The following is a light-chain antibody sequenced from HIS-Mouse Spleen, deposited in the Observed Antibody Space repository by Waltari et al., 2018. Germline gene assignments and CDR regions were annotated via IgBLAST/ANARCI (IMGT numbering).Light chain of an antibody. Sequence: SYELTQPPSVSVSPGQTASIPCPGDELGDKYACWYQQKPGQSPVLVIYQDSKRPSGIPERFSGSNSGNTATLTISGTQAMDEADYYCQAWDSSYSVFGGGTKLTVL. CDR1: ELGDKY. CDR3: QAWDSSYSV. J-gene: IGLJ2*01. V-gene: IGLV3-1*01. CDR2: QDS.